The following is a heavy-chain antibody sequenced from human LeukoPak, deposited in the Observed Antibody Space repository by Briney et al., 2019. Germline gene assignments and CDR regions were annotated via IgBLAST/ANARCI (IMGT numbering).Heavy chain of an antibody. D-gene: IGHD6-13*01. CDR3: AKPWYSGPVDY. V-gene: IGHV3-23*01. Sequence: GGSLRLSCAASGLTLSGYAMSWVRQAPGKGLEWVSAISNSGDSTYYADSVKGRFVISRDNFINTLYLQMNSLSAEDTALYYCAKPWYSGPVDYWGQGALVIVSS. CDR2: ISNSGDST. J-gene: IGHJ4*02. CDR1: GLTLSGYA.